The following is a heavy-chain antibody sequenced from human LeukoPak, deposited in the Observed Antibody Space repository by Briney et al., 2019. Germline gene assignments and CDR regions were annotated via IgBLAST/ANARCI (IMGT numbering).Heavy chain of an antibody. Sequence: GGSLRLSCAASGFTVSSNYMSWVRQAPGKGLEWVSVIYSGGSTYYADSVKGRFTISRDNSKNTLYLQMNSLRAEDTAVYYCARGEMGSSDYYYYYMDVWGKGTTVTVSS. CDR1: GFTVSSNY. D-gene: IGHD6-6*01. J-gene: IGHJ6*03. CDR2: IYSGGST. CDR3: ARGEMGSSDYYYYYMDV. V-gene: IGHV3-66*01.